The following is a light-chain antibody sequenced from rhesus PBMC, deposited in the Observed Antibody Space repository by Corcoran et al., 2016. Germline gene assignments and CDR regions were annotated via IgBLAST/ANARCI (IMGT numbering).Light chain of an antibody. Sequence: DIQMTQSPSSLSASVGDRVTITFRARENVNNSLHWYQHKPGKVPKLLIYKASTLQSGVPSRFSGSGSGTDFTITISSLQPEDFATYYGQHSYGTPYSFGPGTKVEIK. CDR1: ENVNNS. V-gene: IGKV1-74*01. CDR2: KAS. J-gene: IGKJ2*01. CDR3: QHSYGTPYS.